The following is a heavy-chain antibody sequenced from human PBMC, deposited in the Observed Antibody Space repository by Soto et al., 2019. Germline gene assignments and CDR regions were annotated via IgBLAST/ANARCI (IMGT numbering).Heavy chain of an antibody. CDR3: ARHLRHPPQQLGYYYYYMDV. D-gene: IGHD6-13*01. CDR2: IYYSGST. CDR1: GGSISSYY. Sequence: SETLSLTCTVSGGSISSYYWSWIRQPPGKGLEWIGYIYYSGSTNYNPSLKSRVTISVDTSKNQFSLKLSSVTAADTAVYYCARHLRHPPQQLGYYYYYMDVWGKGTTVTVSS. J-gene: IGHJ6*03. V-gene: IGHV4-59*08.